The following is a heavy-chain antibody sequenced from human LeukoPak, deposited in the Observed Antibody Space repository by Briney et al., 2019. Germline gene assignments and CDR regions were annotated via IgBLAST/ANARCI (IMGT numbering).Heavy chain of an antibody. CDR2: IYYSGST. CDR3: ARVGEDNWNCAAFDY. CDR1: GGSISSYY. J-gene: IGHJ4*02. V-gene: IGHV4-59*01. Sequence: SETLSLTCTVSGGSISSYYWSWIRQPPGKGLEWIGYIYYSGSTNYNPSLKSRVTISVDTSKNQFSLKLSSVTAADTAVYYCARVGEDNWNCAAFDYWGQGTLVTVSS. D-gene: IGHD1-7*01.